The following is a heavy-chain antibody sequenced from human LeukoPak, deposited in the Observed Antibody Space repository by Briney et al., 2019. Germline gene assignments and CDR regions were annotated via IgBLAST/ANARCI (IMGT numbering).Heavy chain of an antibody. D-gene: IGHD3-10*01. Sequence: GRSLRLSCAASGFTYSSYGMHWVRQAPGKGQEWVAVIWYDGSNKYYADSVKGRFTISRDNSKNTLYLQMNSLRAEDTAVYYCARGLMVRPPAKRAEYFQHWGQGTLVTVSS. V-gene: IGHV3-33*01. J-gene: IGHJ1*01. CDR3: ARGLMVRPPAKRAEYFQH. CDR2: IWYDGSNK. CDR1: GFTYSSYG.